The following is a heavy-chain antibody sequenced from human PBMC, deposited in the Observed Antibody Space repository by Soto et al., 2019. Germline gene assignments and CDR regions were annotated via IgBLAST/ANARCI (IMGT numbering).Heavy chain of an antibody. J-gene: IGHJ4*02. D-gene: IGHD6-19*01. CDR2: INGVGTAT. Sequence: EVQLVQSGGGSVQPGGSLRLSCAASGFTFTNYWMNWVRQVPGKGLVWVSRINGVGTATSYSDSVRGRFTISRDNAENTMYRQMSSLRAEDTGVYYCTAVVEYWGQGPPVTVSS. CDR1: GFTFTNYW. CDR3: TAVVEY. V-gene: IGHV3-74*01.